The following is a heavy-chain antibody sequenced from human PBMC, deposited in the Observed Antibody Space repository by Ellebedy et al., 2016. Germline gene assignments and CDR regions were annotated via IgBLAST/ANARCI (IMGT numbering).Heavy chain of an antibody. J-gene: IGHJ3*02. CDR3: ARELGKVIAGREADVFDI. Sequence: ASVQVSCKASGYTFIGNYMHWVRQAPGQGLEWMGWINPHSGGTSYAQKFQGRVTMTRDTSISTAYMELNRLRSDDTAVYYCARELGKVIAGREADVFDIWGQGTMVTVSS. CDR1: GYTFIGNY. V-gene: IGHV1-2*02. D-gene: IGHD6-6*01. CDR2: INPHSGGT.